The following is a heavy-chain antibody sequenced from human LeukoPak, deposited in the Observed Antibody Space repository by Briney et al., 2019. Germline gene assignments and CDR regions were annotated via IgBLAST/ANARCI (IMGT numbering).Heavy chain of an antibody. Sequence: GGSLRLSCAASGFTFSSYWMHWVRQAPGKGLVWVSRINSDGSSTSYADSVKGRFTISRDNAKNTLYLQMNSLRAEDTAVYYCAKDYSIVKSLYAYYYMDVWGKGTTVTVSS. CDR3: AKDYSIVKSLYAYYYMDV. J-gene: IGHJ6*03. V-gene: IGHV3-74*01. D-gene: IGHD2/OR15-2a*01. CDR1: GFTFSSYW. CDR2: INSDGSST.